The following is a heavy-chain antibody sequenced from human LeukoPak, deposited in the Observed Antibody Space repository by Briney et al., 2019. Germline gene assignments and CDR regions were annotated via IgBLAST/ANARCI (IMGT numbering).Heavy chain of an antibody. D-gene: IGHD1-26*01. Sequence: PGGSLRLSCAASGFTFGDYYMTWIRQTPGKGLEWISYISSSGTTIYYADSVKGRFTISRDNAKNSLYLQMDSLRAEDTAVYYCARDWSGSRDYWGQGTLVTVSS. V-gene: IGHV3-11*01. CDR1: GFTFGDYY. CDR2: ISSSGTTI. J-gene: IGHJ4*02. CDR3: ARDWSGSRDY.